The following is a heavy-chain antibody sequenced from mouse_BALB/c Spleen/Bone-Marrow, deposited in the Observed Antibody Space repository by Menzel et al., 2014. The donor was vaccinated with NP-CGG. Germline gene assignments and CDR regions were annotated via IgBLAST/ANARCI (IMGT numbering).Heavy chain of an antibody. J-gene: IGHJ4*01. V-gene: IGHV1-4*02. CDR3: ARDGYGAMEY. CDR1: GYTFTSYT. D-gene: IGHD2-2*01. CDR2: INPSSGYT. Sequence: QVQLKDSAAELARPGASVKMSCKASGYTFTSYTMHWVKQRPGQGLEWIGYINPSSGYTEYNQKFKDKTTLTADKSSSTAYMQLSSLTSEDSAVYYCARDGYGAMEYWGQGTSVTVSS.